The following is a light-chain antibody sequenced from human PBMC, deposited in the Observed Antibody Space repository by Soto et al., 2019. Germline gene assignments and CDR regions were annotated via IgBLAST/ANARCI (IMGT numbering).Light chain of an antibody. CDR3: QHYDNWPPLT. CDR2: GAS. J-gene: IGKJ4*01. CDR1: QSVNSN. Sequence: EIVMTQSPATLSVSPGERATLSCRASQSVNSNLAWYQQKPGQAPRLLIYGASTRATGIPARFSGSGSGTEFTLTISSLQSEDFAVYYCQHYDNWPPLTFGGGTKVEIK. V-gene: IGKV3-15*01.